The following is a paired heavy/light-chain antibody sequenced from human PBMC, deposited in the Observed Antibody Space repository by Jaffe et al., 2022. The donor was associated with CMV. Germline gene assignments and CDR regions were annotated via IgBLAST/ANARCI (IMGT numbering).Light chain of an antibody. V-gene: IGKV1-5*03. CDR1: QSISGW. CDR2: KAS. Sequence: DIQLTQSPSTLSASIGDRVAITCRASQSISGWLAWYQQKPGQAPKLLIYKASGLQTGVPSRFSGSGSGTEFTLTISSLQPDDFATYYCQQYNNGFMWTFGQGTKVEI. J-gene: IGKJ1*01. CDR3: QQYNNGFMWT.
Heavy chain of an antibody. V-gene: IGHV3-48*03. CDR3: ARDAPLSIWKNSGGAFDV. CDR2: ISSSGTII. D-gene: IGHD3-10*01. CDR1: GFIVSSFD. Sequence: EVPLVESGGGLVQPGGSLRLSCAASGFIVSSFDMNWVRQAPGKGLEWISHISSSGTIIYYADSVKGRFTISRDNANNSVYLQMNSLRPDDTAVYYCARDAPLSIWKNSGGAFDVWGQGTAVTVSS. J-gene: IGHJ3*01.